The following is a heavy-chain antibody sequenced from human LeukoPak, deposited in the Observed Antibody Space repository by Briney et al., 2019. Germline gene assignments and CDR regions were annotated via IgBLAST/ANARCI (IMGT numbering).Heavy chain of an antibody. V-gene: IGHV3-11*01. CDR2: ISSSGSTI. J-gene: IGHJ4*02. D-gene: IGHD2-15*01. CDR3: ARRYSPSIEYYFDY. Sequence: GGSLRLSCAASGFTFSDYYMSWIRQAPGKGLEWVSYISSSGSTIYYADSVEGRFTISRDNAKNSLYLQMNSLRAEDTAVYYCARRYSPSIEYYFDYWGQGTLVTVSS. CDR1: GFTFSDYY.